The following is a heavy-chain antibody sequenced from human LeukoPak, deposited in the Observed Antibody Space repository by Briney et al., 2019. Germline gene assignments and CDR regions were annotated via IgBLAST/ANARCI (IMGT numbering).Heavy chain of an antibody. CDR1: GYTFTSYY. V-gene: IGHV1-46*01. Sequence: GASVKVSCKASGYTFTSYYMHWVRQAPGQGLEWMGIINPSGGSTNYAQKFQGRVTMTRDTSTSTVYMELSSLRSEDTAVYYCARDWDYYDSSGYPSTGAFDIWGQGTMVTVSS. CDR2: INPSGGST. J-gene: IGHJ3*02. CDR3: ARDWDYYDSSGYPSTGAFDI. D-gene: IGHD3-22*01.